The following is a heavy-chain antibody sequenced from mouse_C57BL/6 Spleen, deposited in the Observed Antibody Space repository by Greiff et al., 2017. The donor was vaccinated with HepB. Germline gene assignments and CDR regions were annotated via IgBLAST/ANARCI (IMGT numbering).Heavy chain of an antibody. J-gene: IGHJ3*01. CDR3: ACYDYDGGFAY. CDR1: GYTFTDYY. Sequence: EVQLQQSGPELVKPGASVKISCKASGYTFTDYYMNWVKQSHGKSLEWIGDINPNNGGTSYNQKFKGKATLTVDKSSSTAYMELRSLTSEDSAVYYWACYDYDGGFAYWGQGTLVTVSA. D-gene: IGHD2-4*01. CDR2: INPNNGGT. V-gene: IGHV1-26*01.